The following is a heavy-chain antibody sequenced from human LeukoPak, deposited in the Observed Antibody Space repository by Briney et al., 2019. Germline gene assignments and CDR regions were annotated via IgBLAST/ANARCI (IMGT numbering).Heavy chain of an antibody. CDR2: ISYDGNNK. CDR1: GFTFSNYG. J-gene: IGHJ4*02. V-gene: IGHV3-30*03. CDR3: ASGLELDY. Sequence: PGGSLRLSCAASGFTFSNYGMHWVRQAPGKGLEWVAVISYDGNNKYYADSVKGRFTISRDNSKNTLYLQMNSLRAEDTAVYYCASGLELDYWGQGTLVTVSS.